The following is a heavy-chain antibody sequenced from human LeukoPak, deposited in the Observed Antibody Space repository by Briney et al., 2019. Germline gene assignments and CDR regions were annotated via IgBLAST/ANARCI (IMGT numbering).Heavy chain of an antibody. J-gene: IGHJ4*02. D-gene: IGHD3-10*01. Sequence: SETLSLACAVSGGSINTYFWSWIRQPPGKGLEWIGYMYYSGSTNYNPSLKSRATISMDTSKNQFSLKLNSVTAADTAVYYCARQIAWGVGRFDYWGQGTLATVSA. CDR2: MYYSGST. V-gene: IGHV4-59*08. CDR3: ARQIAWGVGRFDY. CDR1: GGSINTYF.